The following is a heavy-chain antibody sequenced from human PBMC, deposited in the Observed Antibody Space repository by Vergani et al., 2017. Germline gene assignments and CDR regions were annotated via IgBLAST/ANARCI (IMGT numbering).Heavy chain of an antibody. V-gene: IGHV3-74*03. CDR2: IKSDGSIT. J-gene: IGHJ5*01. CDR1: GLSFNSYW. CDR3: ARARCIETCYMSNWLDS. D-gene: IGHD3-9*01. Sequence: DVHLAESGGGFFQPGGSLRLSCSASGLSFNSYWMHWVRQVPGKGLLWVSRIKSDGSITAYADSVKGRFTISRDNAQNTLYLQMNSLRVEDTGVYYCARARCIETCYMSNWLDSWGQGTLVTGSS.